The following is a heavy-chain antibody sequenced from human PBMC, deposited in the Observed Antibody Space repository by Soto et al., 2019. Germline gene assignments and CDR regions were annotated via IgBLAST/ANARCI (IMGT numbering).Heavy chain of an antibody. J-gene: IGHJ6*02. V-gene: IGHV3-7*03. CDR2: IKQDGSEK. CDR3: ARDPTPFTTVSTFGWYTGCMDV. CDR1: GFTFSSYW. D-gene: IGHD4-17*01. Sequence: GGSLRLSCAASGFTFSSYWMSWVRQAPGKGLEWVASIKQDGSEKYYVDSVKGRFTISRDNAKNSLYLQMNSLRAEDTAVYYCARDPTPFTTVSTFGWYTGCMDVWGQGTMVTVSS.